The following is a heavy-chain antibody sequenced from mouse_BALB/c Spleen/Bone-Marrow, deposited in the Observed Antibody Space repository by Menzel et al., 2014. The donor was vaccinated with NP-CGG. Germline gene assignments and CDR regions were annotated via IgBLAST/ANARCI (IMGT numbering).Heavy chain of an antibody. CDR2: ISSGGSYI. J-gene: IGHJ4*01. CDR3: ARRYGNYGAMDY. D-gene: IGHD2-10*02. Sequence: DVMLVESGGGLVKPGGSLKLSCAAPGFTFSSYAMSWVCQTPEKRLEWVATISSGGSYIYYPDSVKGRFTISRDNAKNTLYLQMSSLRSEDTAMYYCARRYGNYGAMDYWGQGTSVTVSS. CDR1: GFTFSSYA. V-gene: IGHV5-9-1*01.